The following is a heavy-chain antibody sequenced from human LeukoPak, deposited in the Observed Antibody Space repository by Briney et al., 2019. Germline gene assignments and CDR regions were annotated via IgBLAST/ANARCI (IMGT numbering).Heavy chain of an antibody. CDR1: GFTFSSYS. D-gene: IGHD3-16*01. CDR2: ISSSSSYI. CDR3: ARERAPGGLDYYHYYGMDV. V-gene: IGHV3-21*04. Sequence: PGGSLRLSCAASGFTFSSYSMNWVRQAPGKGLEWVSSISSSSSYIYYADSVKGRFTISRDNSKNTLYLQMNSLRAEDSAVYYCARERAPGGLDYYHYYGMDVWGQGTKVTVSS. J-gene: IGHJ6*02.